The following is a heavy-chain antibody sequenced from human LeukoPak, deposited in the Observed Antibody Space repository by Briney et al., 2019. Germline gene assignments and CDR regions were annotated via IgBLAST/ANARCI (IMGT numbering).Heavy chain of an antibody. CDR1: GFTFSSFA. V-gene: IGHV3-23*01. D-gene: IGHD5-18*01. CDR3: ARGSGAMVTWAYYFDY. J-gene: IGHJ4*02. CDR2: ISGRDGST. Sequence: GGPLRLSCAASGFTFSSFAMSWVRQAPGKGLEWVSAISGRDGSTYYADSVKGRFTISRDNSKNTLYLQMGSLRAEDMAVYYCARGSGAMVTWAYYFDYWGQGTLVTVSS.